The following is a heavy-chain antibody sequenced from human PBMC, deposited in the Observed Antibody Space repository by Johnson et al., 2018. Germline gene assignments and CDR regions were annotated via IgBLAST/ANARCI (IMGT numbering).Heavy chain of an antibody. Sequence: VQLVESGGGLVQXGGSXRLSCAASAFTFSSYDMHWVRQATGKGLEWVSAIGSAGYTYYPGPVKGRFTISRENAKNPLYLQINSLTAGDTAGYYCARGDFVDAFDSWGQGTMVTVSS. J-gene: IGHJ3*02. CDR3: ARGDFVDAFDS. CDR2: IGSAGYT. D-gene: IGHD2-21*02. V-gene: IGHV3-13*01. CDR1: AFTFSSYD.